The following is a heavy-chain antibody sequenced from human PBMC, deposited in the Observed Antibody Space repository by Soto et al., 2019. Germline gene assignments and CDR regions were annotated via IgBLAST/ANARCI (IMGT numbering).Heavy chain of an antibody. D-gene: IGHD3-16*01. V-gene: IGHV1-18*01. CDR1: GFTFTSYA. Sequence: QVHLVQSGAEVKMPGASVKVSCKASGFTFTSYAFTWVRQAPGQGLEWMGWISAYNGNTNYARNFRGRVTMTTDSSTSTGYMELGSLTSDDTAVYFCARDFTGWAPVGVDSWGQGTLVSVSA. J-gene: IGHJ4*02. CDR2: ISAYNGNT. CDR3: ARDFTGWAPVGVDS.